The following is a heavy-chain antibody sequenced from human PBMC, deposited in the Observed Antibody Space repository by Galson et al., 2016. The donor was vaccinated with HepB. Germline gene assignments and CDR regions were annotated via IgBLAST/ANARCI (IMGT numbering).Heavy chain of an antibody. CDR3: ASKRCSSTSCPYGMDV. Sequence: SLRLSCAASAFTFSSYAMSWVRQAPGKGLEWVSAISGSGGSTYYADSVKGRFTISRDTSKNTLYLQMNSLRAEDTAGYYCASKRCSSTSCPYGMDVWGQGTTVAVSS. J-gene: IGHJ6*02. D-gene: IGHD2-2*01. CDR1: AFTFSSYA. V-gene: IGHV3-23*01. CDR2: ISGSGGST.